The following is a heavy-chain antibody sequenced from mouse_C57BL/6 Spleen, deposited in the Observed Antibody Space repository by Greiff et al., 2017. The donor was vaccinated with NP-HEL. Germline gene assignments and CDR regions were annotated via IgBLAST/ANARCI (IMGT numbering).Heavy chain of an antibody. J-gene: IGHJ4*01. CDR3: ARGDSSYAMDY. CDR2: IDPANGNP. Sequence: VQLQQSVAELVRPGASVKLSCKASGFNIKNTYMHWVKQRPEQGLEWIGRIDPANGNPKSDPKFQGKATLTAVTSSNTAYLQLRSLTSADAAIDYCARGDSSYAMDYWGQGTSVTVSS. V-gene: IGHV14-3*01. D-gene: IGHD1-1*01. CDR1: GFNIKNTY.